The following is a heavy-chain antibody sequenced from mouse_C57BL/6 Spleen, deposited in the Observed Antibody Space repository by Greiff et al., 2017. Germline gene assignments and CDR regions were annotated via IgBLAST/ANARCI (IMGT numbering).Heavy chain of an antibody. D-gene: IGHD2-4*01. V-gene: IGHV3-6*01. CDR3: ARVGDYDDGFAY. J-gene: IGHJ3*01. CDR2: ISYDGSN. Sequence: VQLQESGPGLVKPSQSLSLTCSVTGYSITSGYYWNWIRQFPGNKLEWMGYISYDGSNNYNPSLKNRISITRDTSKNQFFLKLNSVTTEDTATYYCARVGDYDDGFAYWGQGTLVTVSA. CDR1: GYSITSGYY.